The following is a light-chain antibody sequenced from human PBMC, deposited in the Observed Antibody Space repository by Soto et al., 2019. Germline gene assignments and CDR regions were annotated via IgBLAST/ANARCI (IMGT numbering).Light chain of an antibody. V-gene: IGKV1-8*01. CDR2: AAS. J-gene: IGKJ1*01. Sequence: AVLMDQAPSSFSASTGDRVTITCRASQGISSYLAWYQQKPGKAPKLLIYAASTLQSGVPSRFSGSGSGTDFTLTISRLEPEDFAVYYCQQYGSSPRTFGQGTKVDIK. CDR1: QGISSY. CDR3: QQYGSSPRT.